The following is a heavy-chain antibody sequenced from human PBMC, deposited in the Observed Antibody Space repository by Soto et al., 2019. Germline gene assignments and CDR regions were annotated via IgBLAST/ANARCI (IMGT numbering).Heavy chain of an antibody. V-gene: IGHV1-69*02. D-gene: IGHD2-15*01. CDR3: ARRYCSGGSCYLDY. J-gene: IGHJ4*02. CDR1: GGTFSSYT. Sequence: QVQLVQSGAEVKKPGSSVKVSCKASGGTFSSYTISWVRQAPGQGLEWMGRIIPILGIANYAQKFQGRVTXXAXKXXSTADRELSSLRSEDTAVYYCARRYCSGGSCYLDYWGQGTLVTVSS. CDR2: IIPILGIA.